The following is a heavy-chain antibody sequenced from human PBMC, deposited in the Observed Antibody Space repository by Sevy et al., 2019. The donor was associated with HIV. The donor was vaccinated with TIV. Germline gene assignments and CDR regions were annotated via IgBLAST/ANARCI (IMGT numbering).Heavy chain of an antibody. V-gene: IGHV4-30-4*01. Sequence: SETLSLTCTVSGGSISSGVYYWSWIRQPPGKGLEWIGYIYYSGSTYYNPSLKSRVTISVDTSKNQFSLKLSSVTAADTAVYYCARDRYYYGSGSYLSSWFDPWGQGTLVTVSS. D-gene: IGHD3-10*01. J-gene: IGHJ5*02. CDR1: GGSISSGVYY. CDR2: IYYSGST. CDR3: ARDRYYYGSGSYLSSWFDP.